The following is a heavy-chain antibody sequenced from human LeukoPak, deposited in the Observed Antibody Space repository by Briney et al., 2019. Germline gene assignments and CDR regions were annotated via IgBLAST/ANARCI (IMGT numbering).Heavy chain of an antibody. CDR1: GFTFSSRDW. CDR2: IKQDGSEK. CDR3: ARLPPDDYGDYYYFDY. Sequence: GGSLRLSCVASGFTFSSRDWMTWVRQAPGKGLEWVANIKQDGSEKNNVDSVKGRFTISRDNAKNSLYLQMNSLRAEDTALYYCARLPPDDYGDYYYFDYWGQGTLVTVSS. D-gene: IGHD4-17*01. J-gene: IGHJ4*02. V-gene: IGHV3-7*03.